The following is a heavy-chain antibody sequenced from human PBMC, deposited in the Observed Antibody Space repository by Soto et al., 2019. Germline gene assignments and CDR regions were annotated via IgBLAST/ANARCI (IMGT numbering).Heavy chain of an antibody. CDR2: IYYSGST. V-gene: IGHV4-31*03. D-gene: IGHD2-2*03. CDR1: GGSISSGGYY. J-gene: IGHJ6*03. CDR3: ARGGYCSSTSCYAEDYYYMDV. Sequence: SETLSLTCTVSGGSISSGGYYWSWIRQHPGKGLEWIGYIYYSGSTYYNPSLKSRVTISVDTSKNQFSLKLSSVTAADTAVYYCARGGYCSSTSCYAEDYYYMDVWGKGTTVTVSS.